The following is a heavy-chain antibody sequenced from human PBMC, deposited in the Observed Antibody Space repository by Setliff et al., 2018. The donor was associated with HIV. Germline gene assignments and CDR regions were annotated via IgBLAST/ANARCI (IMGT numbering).Heavy chain of an antibody. J-gene: IGHJ6*03. Sequence: SVKVSCKASGGTFSSYAISWVRQAPGQGLEWMGRIIPIFGTANYTQKFQRRVTITADKSTSTAYMELSSLRSEDTAVYYCARNPQPTGTPDYYYYYYMDVWGKGTTVTVSS. CDR3: ARNPQPTGTPDYYYYYYMDV. V-gene: IGHV1-69*06. CDR2: IIPIFGTA. D-gene: IGHD1-1*01. CDR1: GGTFSSYA.